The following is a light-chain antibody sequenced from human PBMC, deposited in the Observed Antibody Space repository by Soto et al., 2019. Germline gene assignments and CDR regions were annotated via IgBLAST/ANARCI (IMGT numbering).Light chain of an antibody. J-gene: IGLJ2*01. CDR2: EVS. V-gene: IGLV2-14*01. CDR3: SSYTSSSTLV. Sequence: QSALTQPASVSGSPGQSITISCTGSSSDVGGYNYVSWYQQHPGKAPKLMIYEVSNRPSGISNRFSGSKSGNTASLTLSGLQAADEADYYCSSYTSSSTLVFGGGTKVTVL. CDR1: SSDVGGYNY.